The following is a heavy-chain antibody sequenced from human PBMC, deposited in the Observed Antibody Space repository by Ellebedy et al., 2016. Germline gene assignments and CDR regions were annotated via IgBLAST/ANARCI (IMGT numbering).Heavy chain of an antibody. Sequence: GGSLRLSCAASGFTFNDYYMSWIRQAPGKGLEWISYISNSDSAIYYADSVKGRFTIPRDNAKNSLFLQMNSLRAEDTAVYYCARRDHMIVDNYFDFWGQGTLVTVSS. D-gene: IGHD3-22*01. J-gene: IGHJ4*02. V-gene: IGHV3-11*01. CDR1: GFTFNDYY. CDR2: ISNSDSAI. CDR3: ARRDHMIVDNYFDF.